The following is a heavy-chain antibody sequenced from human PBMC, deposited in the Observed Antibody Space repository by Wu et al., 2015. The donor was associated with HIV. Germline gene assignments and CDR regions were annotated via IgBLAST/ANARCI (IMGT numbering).Heavy chain of an antibody. CDR2: INPNSGAS. CDR3: ASDPATSHREALYYYYMDV. V-gene: IGHV1-2*02. D-gene: IGHD1-26*01. CDR1: GYTFTAYQ. Sequence: QVQLLQSGAEVKKPGGSLKVSCKASGYTFTAYQIHWVRQAPGQGLEWVGWINPNSGASGFAQKFQGRVAMSTDTPVTTVHMDLNRLRFDDTAIYYCASDPATSHREALYYYYMDVWGKGTTVTVSS. J-gene: IGHJ6*03.